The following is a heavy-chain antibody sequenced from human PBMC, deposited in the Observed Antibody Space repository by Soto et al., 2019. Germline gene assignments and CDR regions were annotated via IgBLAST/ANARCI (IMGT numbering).Heavy chain of an antibody. V-gene: IGHV5-51*01. D-gene: IGHD5-12*01. CDR2: IYPGDSDT. J-gene: IGHJ2*01. Sequence: RLLPGKGLEWMGIIYPGDSDTRYSPSFQGQVTISADKSISTAYLQWSSLKASDTAMYYCARLFYSGYDQNLYSFPSRMYSWRRG. CDR3: ARLFYSGYDQNLYSFPSRMYS.